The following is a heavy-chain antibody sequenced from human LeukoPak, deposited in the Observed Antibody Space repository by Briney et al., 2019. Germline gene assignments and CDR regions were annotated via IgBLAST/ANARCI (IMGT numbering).Heavy chain of an antibody. J-gene: IGHJ4*02. V-gene: IGHV1-69*04. D-gene: IGHD6-19*01. CDR2: IIPILGIA. CDR3: ARDQGYSSGWYGFDY. CDR1: GGTFSSYA. Sequence: SVKVSCKASGGTFSSYAISWVRQAPGQGLEWMGRIIPILGIANYAQKFQGRVTITADKSTNTAYMELSSLRSEDTAVYYCARDQGYSSGWYGFDYWGQGTLVTVSS.